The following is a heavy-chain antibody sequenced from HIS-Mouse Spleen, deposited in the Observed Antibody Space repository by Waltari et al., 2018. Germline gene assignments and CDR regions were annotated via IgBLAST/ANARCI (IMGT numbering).Heavy chain of an antibody. Sequence: QVQLVQSGAEVKKPGASVKVSCKVSGYTLTELSMHWVRQAPGKGLEWMGGFDTEEGETIYAQKFQGRVTMTEDTYTDTAYMELSSLRAEDTAVYYCATDYSGYDYSAFDIWGQGTMVTVSS. V-gene: IGHV1-24*01. CDR3: ATDYSGYDYSAFDI. CDR2: FDTEEGET. J-gene: IGHJ3*02. D-gene: IGHD5-12*01. CDR1: GYTLTELS.